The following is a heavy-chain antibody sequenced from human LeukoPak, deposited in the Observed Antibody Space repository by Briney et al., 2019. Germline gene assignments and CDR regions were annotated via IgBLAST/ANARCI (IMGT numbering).Heavy chain of an antibody. Sequence: SETLSLTCTGSGGSISCYYWSWIRQPPGKGLEWIAYISDIGSINYNPSLKSRVTISLDTSKNQFSLKLSSVTAADTAVYYCAGHHPRNTVDFWGQGTLVTVSS. CDR1: GGSISCYY. V-gene: IGHV4-59*08. D-gene: IGHD2-8*02. CDR3: AGHHPRNTVDF. J-gene: IGHJ4*02. CDR2: ISDIGSI.